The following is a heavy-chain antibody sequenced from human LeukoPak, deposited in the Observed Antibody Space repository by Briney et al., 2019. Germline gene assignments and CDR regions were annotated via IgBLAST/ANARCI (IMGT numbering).Heavy chain of an antibody. CDR1: GFTLSSYS. D-gene: IGHD7-27*01. V-gene: IGHV3-21*01. J-gene: IGHJ6*03. Sequence: GGSLRLSCAASGFTLSSYSMKWVRQAPGKGLEWVSSISSSSIYIYYADSVKGRFTISRDNAKNSLYLQMNSLRAEDTAVYYCARSELGYNYHYMDVWGKGTTVTVSS. CDR2: ISSSSIYI. CDR3: ARSELGYNYHYMDV.